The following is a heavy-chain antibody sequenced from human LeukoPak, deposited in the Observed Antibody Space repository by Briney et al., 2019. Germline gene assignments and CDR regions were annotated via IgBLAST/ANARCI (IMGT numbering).Heavy chain of an antibody. Sequence: KSSETLSLTCTVSGGSISSYYWSWMRQPAGKGLEWIGRIYSSGSTKYNPSLKSRVTMSVDTSKNQFSLKLSSVAAADTAVYYCARDKTGDYGDLNWFDPWGQGTLVTVSS. D-gene: IGHD4-17*01. CDR1: GGSISSYY. CDR2: IYSSGST. J-gene: IGHJ5*02. CDR3: ARDKTGDYGDLNWFDP. V-gene: IGHV4-4*07.